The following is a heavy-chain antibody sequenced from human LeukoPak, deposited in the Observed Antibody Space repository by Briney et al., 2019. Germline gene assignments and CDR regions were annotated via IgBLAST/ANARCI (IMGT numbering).Heavy chain of an antibody. CDR2: ISSSSSTI. J-gene: IGHJ4*02. CDR3: ARAGVGYSHGKYFDY. D-gene: IGHD5-18*01. Sequence: PGGSLRLSCAASGFTFSSYSMNWVRQAPGKGLEWVSYISSSSSTIYYADSVKGRFTISRDNAKNALYLQMNRLRAEDTAVYYCARAGVGYSHGKYFDYWGQGTLVTVSS. CDR1: GFTFSSYS. V-gene: IGHV3-48*01.